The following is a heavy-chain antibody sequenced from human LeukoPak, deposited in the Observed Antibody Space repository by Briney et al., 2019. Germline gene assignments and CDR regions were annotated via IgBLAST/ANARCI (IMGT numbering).Heavy chain of an antibody. CDR3: ARDYGGSSPFDY. J-gene: IGHJ4*02. D-gene: IGHD4-23*01. CDR1: GFTFRSYE. Sequence: PGGSLRLSCGASGFTFRSYEMHWVRQAPGKGLEWVSYISSSGTTRYYADSVKGRFTISRDNAKNSLYPQMNSLRAEDTAVYYCARDYGGSSPFDYWGQGTLVTVSS. CDR2: ISSSGTTR. V-gene: IGHV3-48*03.